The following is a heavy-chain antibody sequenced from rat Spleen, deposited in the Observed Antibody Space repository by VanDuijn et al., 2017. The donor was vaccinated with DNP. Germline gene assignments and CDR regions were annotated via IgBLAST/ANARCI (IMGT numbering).Heavy chain of an antibody. CDR3: AKGPNYGGWSDYFDY. V-gene: IGHV4-2*01. J-gene: IGHJ2*01. CDR1: GFNFNDYW. Sequence: EVKLVESGGGLVQPGRSLKLSCAASGFNFNDYWMGWVRQAPGKGLEWIGQINKDSSTIHYVTFLKEKITISRDNIQNTLYLQMSKLGSEDTAIYYCAKGPNYGGWSDYFDYWGQGVMVTVSS. D-gene: IGHD1-11*01. CDR2: INKDSSTI.